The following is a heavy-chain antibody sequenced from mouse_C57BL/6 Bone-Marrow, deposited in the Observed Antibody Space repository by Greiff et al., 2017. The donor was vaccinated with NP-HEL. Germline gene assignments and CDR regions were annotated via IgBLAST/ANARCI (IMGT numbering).Heavy chain of an antibody. Sequence: VQLQQSGAELAKPGASVKLSCKASRYTFSRYWMHWVKQRPGQGLEWIGYINPSSGYTKYNQKFKDKATLTADKSSSTAYMQLSSLTYEDSAVYYCASPFPWYFDVWGTGTTVTVSS. CDR1: RYTFSRYW. V-gene: IGHV1-7*01. J-gene: IGHJ1*03. CDR2: INPSSGYT. CDR3: ASPFPWYFDV.